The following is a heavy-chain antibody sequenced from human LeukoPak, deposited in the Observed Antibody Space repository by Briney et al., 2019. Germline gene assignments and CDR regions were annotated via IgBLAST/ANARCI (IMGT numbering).Heavy chain of an antibody. Sequence: SETLSLTCTVSGGSISSSTAYWGWIRQPPGKGLEWIGSVYYSGRSRLTISVDASKNQFSLELSSVTAADTAVYYCARQIVLIGFDPWGQGTLVTVSS. V-gene: IGHV4-39*07. CDR1: GGSISSSTAY. J-gene: IGHJ5*02. CDR2: VYYSG. D-gene: IGHD2-8*01. CDR3: ARQIVLIGFDP.